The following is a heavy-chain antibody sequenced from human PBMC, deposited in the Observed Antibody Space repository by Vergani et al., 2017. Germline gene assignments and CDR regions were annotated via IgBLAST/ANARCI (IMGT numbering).Heavy chain of an antibody. CDR1: GYFISSGYS. J-gene: IGHJ3*02. CDR3: ARVTPNDSFDI. Sequence: QVQLQESGPGLVKPSETLSLTCAVSGYFISSGYSWGWIRQPPGKGLEWMGGIYHSGRTYSNPSLKSRVTISVDTSKNQFSLKLSSVTAADTAVYYCARVTPNDSFDIWGQGTMVTVSS. CDR2: IYHSGRT. V-gene: IGHV4-38-2*01. D-gene: IGHD4-23*01.